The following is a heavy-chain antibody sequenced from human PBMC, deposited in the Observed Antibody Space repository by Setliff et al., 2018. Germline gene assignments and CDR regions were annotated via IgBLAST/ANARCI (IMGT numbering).Heavy chain of an antibody. Sequence: GGSLRLSCEASGFTFDDHTMHWVRQAPGRGLEWISIISWDGVSAEYAASVRGRFAIARDNSKNILYLQMNSLRRDDTALYFCAKMSPAGGFNYAFDSCGQGTLVTVSS. CDR3: AKMSPAGGFNYAFDS. J-gene: IGHJ4*02. CDR2: ISWDGVSA. V-gene: IGHV3-43*01. CDR1: GFTFDDHT. D-gene: IGHD3-16*01.